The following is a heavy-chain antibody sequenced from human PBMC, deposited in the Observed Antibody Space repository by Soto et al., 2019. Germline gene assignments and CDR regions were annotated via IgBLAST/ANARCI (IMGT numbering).Heavy chain of an antibody. D-gene: IGHD2-21*02. CDR3: AKILQLGDCAYYSYGMDV. CDR2: ISYDGSNK. J-gene: IGHJ6*02. Sequence: QVQLVESGGGVVQPGRSLRLSCAASGFTFSSYGMHWVRQAPGKGLEWVAVISYDGSNKYYADSVKGRFTISRDNAKNTLYLQMNSLRAEDTAVYYCAKILQLGDCAYYSYGMDVWGQGTTVTVSS. V-gene: IGHV3-30*18. CDR1: GFTFSSYG.